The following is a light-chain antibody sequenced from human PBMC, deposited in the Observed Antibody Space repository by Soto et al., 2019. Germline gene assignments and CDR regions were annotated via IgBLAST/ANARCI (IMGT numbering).Light chain of an antibody. V-gene: IGLV3-21*04. Sequence: SSELTQSPSVSVAPGKTARIPCGGNNIGSKDVHWYQQKPGQAPVLVIYYDSDRPSGIPERFSGSNSGNTATLTISRVEAGYEADYYCQVWDSSSDHRGVFGGGTKLTVL. CDR1: NIGSKD. CDR3: QVWDSSSDHRGV. CDR2: YDS. J-gene: IGLJ3*02.